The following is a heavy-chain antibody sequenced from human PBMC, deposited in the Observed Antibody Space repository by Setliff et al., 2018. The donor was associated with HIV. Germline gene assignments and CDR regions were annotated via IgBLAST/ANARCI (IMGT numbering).Heavy chain of an antibody. J-gene: IGHJ6*03. D-gene: IGHD4-4*01. CDR3: AREGGSNLPSGGEGLVNYFQYMDV. CDR2: IIPMLGTA. CDR1: GGTFRSNA. V-gene: IGHV1-69*13. Sequence: SVKVSCKASGGTFRSNAISWVRQAPGQGLEWMGGIIPMLGTADHAEKFQDGVTITADESTRTVYMELSSLRSEDTAVYYCAREGGSNLPSGGEGLVNYFQYMDVWGTGTTVTVSS.